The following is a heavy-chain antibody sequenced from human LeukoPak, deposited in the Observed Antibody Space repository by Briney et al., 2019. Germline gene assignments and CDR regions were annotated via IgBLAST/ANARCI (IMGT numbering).Heavy chain of an antibody. Sequence: PSATLSLTCTVSGGSISSYYWSLIRQPPRKGLHCMGYIYYSGSTNYNPSLKSRVTISVDTSKNQFSLKLSSVTAADTAVYYCARGVVVVAATYNWFDPWGQGTLVTVSS. CDR2: IYYSGST. CDR1: GGSISSYY. CDR3: ARGVVVVAATYNWFDP. V-gene: IGHV4-59*01. J-gene: IGHJ5*02. D-gene: IGHD2-15*01.